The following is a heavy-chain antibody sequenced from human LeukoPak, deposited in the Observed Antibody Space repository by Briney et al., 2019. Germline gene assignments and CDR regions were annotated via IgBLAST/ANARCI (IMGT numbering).Heavy chain of an antibody. V-gene: IGHV3-30*04. CDR1: GFTFSQYP. Sequence: GRSLRLSCAASGFTFSQYPMHWVRQAPGKGLEWVAVISYDGTNNYRADSVKGRFTISRDNANNTLYLQMNSLRPEDTAVYFCARGPAGYNWGQGTLVTVSS. D-gene: IGHD1-1*01. J-gene: IGHJ4*02. CDR3: ARGPAGYN. CDR2: ISYDGTNN.